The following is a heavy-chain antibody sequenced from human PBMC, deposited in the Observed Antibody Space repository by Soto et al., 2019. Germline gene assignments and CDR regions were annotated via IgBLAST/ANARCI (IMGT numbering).Heavy chain of an antibody. V-gene: IGHV3-30-3*01. CDR2: ILYDGSNQ. CDR3: VREVTGSFDY. CDR1: GFTFNRYA. Sequence: QVQLVESGGGVVQPGRSLRLSCAASGFTFNRYAMHWVRQAPGKGLKWVAGILYDGSNQYYADSVKGRFIIPRDNSKNMVYLEMSSLRVGDTALYYCVREVTGSFDYCGQGARVTVSS. J-gene: IGHJ4*02. D-gene: IGHD2-8*02.